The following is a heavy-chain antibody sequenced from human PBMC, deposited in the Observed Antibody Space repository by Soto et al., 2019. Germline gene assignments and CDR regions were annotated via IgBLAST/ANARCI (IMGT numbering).Heavy chain of an antibody. CDR1: GFTFSSYA. CDR3: ARVSPDVLRFLEWLLSLDY. Sequence: QVQLVESGGGVVQPGRSLRLSCAASGFTFSSYAMHWVRQAPGKGLEWVALISYDGSNKYYADSVKGRFTISRDNSKNTLYLQMNSLRAEDTAVYYCARVSPDVLRFLEWLLSLDYWGPGTLVTVSS. J-gene: IGHJ4*02. D-gene: IGHD3-3*01. CDR2: ISYDGSNK. V-gene: IGHV3-30-3*01.